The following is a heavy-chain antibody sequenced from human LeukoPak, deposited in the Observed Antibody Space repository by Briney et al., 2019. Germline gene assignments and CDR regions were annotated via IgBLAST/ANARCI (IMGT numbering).Heavy chain of an antibody. V-gene: IGHV1-2*02. CDR2: INPNSGVT. D-gene: IGHD1-7*01. CDR3: ARAVSGTLGGAFDI. Sequence: ASLKVSCKASGYTSIDYFIHWMRQTPGQGLEWLGWINPNSGVTRYAQKFQDRVTMTRDTAAYMELSSLTSDDTAVYYCARAVSGTLGGAFDIWGQGTAVTVSS. CDR1: GYTSIDYF. J-gene: IGHJ3*02.